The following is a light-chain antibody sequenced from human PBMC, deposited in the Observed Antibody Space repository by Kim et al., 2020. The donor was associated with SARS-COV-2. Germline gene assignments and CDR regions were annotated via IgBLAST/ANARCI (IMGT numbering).Light chain of an antibody. V-gene: IGLV6-57*01. CDR3: QSYDDNIWV. J-gene: IGLJ3*02. Sequence: GKTVIISCSRSSGSSVSDFVQWFQQRPGSSPTTVIYEDHKRPSGVPDRFSGSVDSSSNSASLTISGLRTDDEADYYCQSYDDNIWVFGGGTQLTVL. CDR2: EDH. CDR1: SGSSVSDF.